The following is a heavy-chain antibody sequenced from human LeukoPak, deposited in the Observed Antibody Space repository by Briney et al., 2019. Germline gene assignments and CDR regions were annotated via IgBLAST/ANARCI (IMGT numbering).Heavy chain of an antibody. CDR1: GYTSTSNY. D-gene: IGHD3-10*01. CDR3: YSFGELLSPNTDY. V-gene: IGHV1-46*01. CDR2: ISPSGGST. Sequence: ASVKVSCKAFGYTSTSNYMHWVRQAPGQGPEWMGVISPSGGSTTYAQKFQGRVTLTTDTSTSTAYMELRSLRSDDTAVYYCYSFGELLSPNTDYWGQGTLVTVSS. J-gene: IGHJ4*02.